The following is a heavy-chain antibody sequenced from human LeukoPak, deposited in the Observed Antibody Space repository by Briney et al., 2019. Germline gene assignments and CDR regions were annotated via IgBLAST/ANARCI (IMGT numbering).Heavy chain of an antibody. CDR3: AREVIGGNSA. CDR1: GFTFSSYS. CDR2: IKQDGSEK. D-gene: IGHD4-23*01. J-gene: IGHJ5*02. V-gene: IGHV3-7*01. Sequence: GGSLRLSCAASGFTFSSYSMSWVRRAPGKGLEWVANIKQDGSEKYYVDSVKDRFTISRDNAKNSLYLQMNSLRVEDTAVYYCAREVIGGNSAWGQGTLVTVSS.